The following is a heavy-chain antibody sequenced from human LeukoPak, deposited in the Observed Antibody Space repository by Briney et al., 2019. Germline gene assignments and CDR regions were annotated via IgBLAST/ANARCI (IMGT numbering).Heavy chain of an antibody. Sequence: PGRSLRLSCAAAGFTFSSYAMHWGRQAPGKGLEWVAVRSYDGSNKYYADSVKGRFAISRDNSKNTLYLQMNSLRAEDTAVYYCAKGSEFGDYFDYWGQGTLVTVSS. J-gene: IGHJ4*02. V-gene: IGHV3-30*09. D-gene: IGHD3-10*01. CDR1: GFTFSSYA. CDR2: RSYDGSNK. CDR3: AKGSEFGDYFDY.